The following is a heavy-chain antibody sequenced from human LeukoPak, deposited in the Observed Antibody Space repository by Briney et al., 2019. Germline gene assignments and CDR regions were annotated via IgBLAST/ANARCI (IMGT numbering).Heavy chain of an antibody. D-gene: IGHD3-16*01. CDR1: GGSISSYY. V-gene: IGHV4-59*01. J-gene: IGHJ5*02. CDR3: ARDGGWFDP. CDR2: IYYGGST. Sequence: SETLSLTCTVSGGSISSYYWSWIRQPPGKGLEWIGYIYYGGSTNYNPSLKSRVTISVDTSKNQFSLKLSSVTAADTAVYYCARDGGWFDPWGQGTLVTVSS.